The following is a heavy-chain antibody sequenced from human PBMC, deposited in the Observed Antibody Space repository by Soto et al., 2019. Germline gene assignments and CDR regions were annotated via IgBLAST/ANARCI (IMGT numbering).Heavy chain of an antibody. CDR3: ARDLHYLITMVRGVITSPFDY. D-gene: IGHD3-10*01. Sequence: EVQLVESGGGLVQPGGSLRLSCAASGFTFSSYSMNWVRQAPGKGLEWVSYISSSRSTIYYADSVKGRFTIYRDNAKNSLYLQMNSLRDEDTAVYYCARDLHYLITMVRGVITSPFDYWGQGTLVTVSS. V-gene: IGHV3-48*02. J-gene: IGHJ4*02. CDR1: GFTFSSYS. CDR2: ISSSRSTI.